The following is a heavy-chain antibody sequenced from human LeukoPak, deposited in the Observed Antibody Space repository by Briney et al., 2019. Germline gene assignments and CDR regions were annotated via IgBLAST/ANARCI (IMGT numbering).Heavy chain of an antibody. CDR3: ARSGLAVAASDY. J-gene: IGHJ4*02. V-gene: IGHV1-69*04. D-gene: IGHD6-19*01. CDR2: IIPILGIA. CDR1: GGTFSSYA. Sequence: SVKVSCKASGGTFSSYAISWVRQAPGQGLEWMGRIIPILGIANYAQKFQGRVTITADKPTSTAYMELSSLRSEDTAVYYCARSGLAVAASDYWGQGTLVTVSS.